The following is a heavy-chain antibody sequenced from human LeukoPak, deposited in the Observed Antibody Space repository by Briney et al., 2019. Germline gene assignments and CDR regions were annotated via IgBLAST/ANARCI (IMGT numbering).Heavy chain of an antibody. V-gene: IGHV3-30*18. CDR3: AKDDTTVVTPGYYYGMDV. D-gene: IGHD4-23*01. CDR1: GFTFSSYG. Sequence: PGGSLRLSCAASGFTFSSYGMHWVRQAPGKGLAWVAVISYDGSNKYYADSVKGRFTISRDNSKNTLYLQMNSLRAEDTAVYYCAKDDTTVVTPGYYYGMDVWGQGTTVTVSS. CDR2: ISYDGSNK. J-gene: IGHJ6*02.